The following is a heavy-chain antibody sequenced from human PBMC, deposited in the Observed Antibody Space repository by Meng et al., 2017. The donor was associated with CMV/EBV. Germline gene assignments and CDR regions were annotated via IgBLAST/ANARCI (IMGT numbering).Heavy chain of an antibody. D-gene: IGHD2-2*01. V-gene: IGHV3-30*02. CDR3: AKSAVVPAAMGIDY. CDR2: IRYDGSNK. CDR1: GFTFSSYA. Sequence: GGSLRLSCAASGFTFSSYAMSWVRQAPGKGLEWVAFIRYDGSNKYYADSVKGRFTISRDNSKNTLYLQMNSLRAEDTAVYYCAKSAVVPAAMGIDYWGQGTLVTVSS. J-gene: IGHJ4*02.